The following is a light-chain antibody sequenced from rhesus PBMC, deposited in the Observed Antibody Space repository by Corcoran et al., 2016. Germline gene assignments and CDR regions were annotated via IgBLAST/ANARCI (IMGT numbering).Light chain of an antibody. V-gene: IGKV2S2*01. J-gene: IGKJ1*01. CDR1: QSLLHSNRNTY. CDR3: MQSTKDPRT. CDR2: KVT. Sequence: DIVMTQTPLSLPVTPGEPASISCRSSQSLLHSNRNTYLDWYLQQPGQSPRLLIYKVTNRESGVPDRFSGSGSGTDCTLKISRVGPEDVGVYYCMQSTKDPRTFGQGTKVEIK.